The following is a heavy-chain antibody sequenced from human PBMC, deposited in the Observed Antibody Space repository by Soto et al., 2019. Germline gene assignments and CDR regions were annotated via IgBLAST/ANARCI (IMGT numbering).Heavy chain of an antibody. D-gene: IGHD2-15*01. CDR1: GFTFSSYW. J-gene: IGHJ4*02. Sequence: PGGSLRLSCAASGFTFSSYWMSWVRQAPGKGLEWVANIKQDGSEKYYVDSVKGRFTISRDNAKNSLYLQMSSLRAEDTAVYYCARDVGGYCSGGSCPLYYFDYWGQGTLVTVSS. V-gene: IGHV3-7*03. CDR3: ARDVGGYCSGGSCPLYYFDY. CDR2: IKQDGSEK.